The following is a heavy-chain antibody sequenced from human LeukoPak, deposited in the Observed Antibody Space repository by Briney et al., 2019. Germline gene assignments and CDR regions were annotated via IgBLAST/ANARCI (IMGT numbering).Heavy chain of an antibody. CDR3: AKDCTNGVCYALDI. CDR1: GLHFSGTA. D-gene: IGHD2-8*01. V-gene: IGHV3-23*01. J-gene: IGHJ3*02. Sequence: GGSLRLSCAASGLHFSGTAMSWVRQAPGKGLEWVSAISGSGGSTYYADSVKGRFPISRDNSKNTLYLQMNSLRAEDTAVYYCAKDCTNGVCYALDIWGQGTMVTVSS. CDR2: ISGSGGST.